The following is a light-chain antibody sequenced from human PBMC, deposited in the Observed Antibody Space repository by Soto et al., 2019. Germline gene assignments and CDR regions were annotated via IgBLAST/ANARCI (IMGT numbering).Light chain of an antibody. CDR2: GVF. CDR3: QHYDGSPRT. J-gene: IGKJ2*01. V-gene: IGKV3-20*01. Sequence: ETVLTQSPGTVSLSPGARATLSCTTSQTVNSDYLAWYQQKPGQAPRLLIYGVFNRATGSPDRFSGSGSGTYFTLTISGLEPEDSAVYYCQHYDGSPRTFGQGTNLEI. CDR1: QTVNSDY.